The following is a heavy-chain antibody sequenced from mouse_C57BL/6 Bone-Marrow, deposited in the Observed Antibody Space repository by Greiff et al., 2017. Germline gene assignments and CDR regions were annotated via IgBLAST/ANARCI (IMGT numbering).Heavy chain of an antibody. D-gene: IGHD1-1*01. V-gene: IGHV1-55*01. J-gene: IGHJ1*03. Sequence: QVQLQQPGAELVKPGASVKMSCKASGYTFTSYWITWVKQRPGQGLAWIGDIYPGSGSTNYNEKFKSKATLTVDTSSSTAYMQLSSLTSEDSAVYYCARGYGSSYGYFDVWGTGTTVTVSA. CDR2: IYPGSGST. CDR1: GYTFTSYW. CDR3: ARGYGSSYGYFDV.